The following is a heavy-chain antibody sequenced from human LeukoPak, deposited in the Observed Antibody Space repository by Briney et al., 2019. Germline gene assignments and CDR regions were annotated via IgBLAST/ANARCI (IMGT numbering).Heavy chain of an antibody. CDR3: ARDTKGAFDI. Sequence: PSETLSLTCTVSGGSISSYYWSWIRQPPGKGLEWIGYIYYSGSTNYNPSLKSRVTISVDTSKNQFSLKLSSVTAADTAVYYCARDTKGAFDIWGQGTMVTVSS. V-gene: IGHV4-59*01. J-gene: IGHJ3*02. CDR2: IYYSGST. CDR1: GGSISSYY.